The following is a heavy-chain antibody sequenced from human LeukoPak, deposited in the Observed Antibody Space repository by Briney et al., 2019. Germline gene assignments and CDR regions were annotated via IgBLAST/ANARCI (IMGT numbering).Heavy chain of an antibody. Sequence: SSDTLSLTCTVSGGSISSYHWNWIRQPPGKGLEWIGNIFYNGGTNYNPSLKSRVTISVDTSKKQISLKLSSVTAADTAVYYCAGRTDSPNSFDCWGQGTLVTVSS. D-gene: IGHD1-1*01. J-gene: IGHJ4*02. CDR3: AGRTDSPNSFDC. CDR1: GGSISSYH. CDR2: IFYNGGT. V-gene: IGHV4-59*08.